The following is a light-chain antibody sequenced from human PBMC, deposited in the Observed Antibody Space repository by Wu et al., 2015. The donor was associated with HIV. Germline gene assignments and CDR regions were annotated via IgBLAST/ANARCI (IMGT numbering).Light chain of an antibody. Sequence: DIQMTQSPSSLSASIGDTVTIHCRAGQNITDYLHWYQHRPPTAPKLLVYAASHLHRGVPSRFAGSVSGTQFTLTIAGLQPEDFGTYYCQQTYTSSWTFGRGTRLDF. CDR2: AAS. V-gene: IGKV1-39*01. CDR1: QNITDY. CDR3: QQTYTSSWT. J-gene: IGKJ3*01.